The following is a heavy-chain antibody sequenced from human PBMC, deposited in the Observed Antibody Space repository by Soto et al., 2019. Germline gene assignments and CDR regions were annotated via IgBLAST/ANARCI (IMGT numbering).Heavy chain of an antibody. V-gene: IGHV3-48*03. CDR3: AREVKRVPAAYYYYYYGMDV. D-gene: IGHD2-2*01. CDR2: ISSSGSTI. CDR1: GFTFSSYE. Sequence: GGSLRLSCAASGFTFSSYEMNWVRQAPGKGLEWVSYISSSGSTIYYADSVKGRFTISRDNAKNSLYLQMNSLRAEDTAVYYCAREVKRVPAAYYYYYYGMDVWGQGTTVTVSS. J-gene: IGHJ6*02.